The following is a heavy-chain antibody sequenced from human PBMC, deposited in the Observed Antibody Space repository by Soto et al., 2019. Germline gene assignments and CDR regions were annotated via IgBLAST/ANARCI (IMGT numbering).Heavy chain of an antibody. V-gene: IGHV3-30-3*01. CDR1: GFTFSSYA. Sequence: QVQLVESGGGVVQPGRSLRLSCAASGFTFSSYAMHWVRQAPGKGLEWVAVISYEGSNKYYADSVKGRFTITRDNSNNTLYLQMNSLRAEDTAVYYCARDADSSGYYYGDYWGQGTLVTVSS. CDR2: ISYEGSNK. D-gene: IGHD3-22*01. CDR3: ARDADSSGYYYGDY. J-gene: IGHJ4*02.